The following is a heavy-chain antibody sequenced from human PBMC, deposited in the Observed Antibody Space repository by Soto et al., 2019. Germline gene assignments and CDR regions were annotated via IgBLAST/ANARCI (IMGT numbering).Heavy chain of an antibody. J-gene: IGHJ4*02. CDR1: GYTFTSYY. CDR3: AIAGDSGDTLTN. CDR2: INPSGGST. Sequence: QVQLVQSGAEVKKPGASVKVSCKASGYTFTSYYMHWVRQAPGQGLEWMGSINPSGGSTRYAQIFQGRVTMTRDTSTSTVDMELSSLRSEDTAVYYCAIAGDSGDTLTNWGQGTLVTVSS. V-gene: IGHV1-46*01. D-gene: IGHD6-19*01.